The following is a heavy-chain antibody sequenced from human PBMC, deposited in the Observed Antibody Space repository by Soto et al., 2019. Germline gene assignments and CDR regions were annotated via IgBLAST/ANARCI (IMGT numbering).Heavy chain of an antibody. V-gene: IGHV4-38-2*01. CDR3: ARAGYDSSWSSMDV. Sequence: SENLSLTCAVSGYPINNIYYWGWFRQPPGKGLEWIGGLYHSGNTYYNPSLKSRVSISVDTSKNQFSLRLSSVTATDTAVYYCARAGYDSSWSSMDVWGQGSTVTVTS. D-gene: IGHD6-13*01. CDR1: GYPINNIYY. J-gene: IGHJ6*02. CDR2: LYHSGNT.